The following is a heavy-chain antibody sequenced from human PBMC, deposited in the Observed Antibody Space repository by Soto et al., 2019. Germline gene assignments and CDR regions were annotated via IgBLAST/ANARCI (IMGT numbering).Heavy chain of an antibody. V-gene: IGHV4-31*03. CDR2: IYYSGST. J-gene: IGHJ6*02. Sequence: SETLSLTCTVSGGSISSGGYYWSWIRQHPGKGLEWIGYIYYSGSTYYNPSLKSRVTISVDTSKNQFSLKLSSVTAADTAVYYCARSGPPTAAYCEQLVDYYYYGMDVWGQGTTVTVSS. D-gene: IGHD2-21*01. CDR1: GGSISSGGYY. CDR3: ARSGPPTAAYCEQLVDYYYYGMDV.